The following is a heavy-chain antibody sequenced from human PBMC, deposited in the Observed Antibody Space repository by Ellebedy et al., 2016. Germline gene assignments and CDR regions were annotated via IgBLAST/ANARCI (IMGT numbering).Heavy chain of an antibody. V-gene: IGHV3-30*03. Sequence: GESLKISCAASGFTFSSYGMHWVRQAPGKGLEWVAVISYDGSNKYYADSVKGRFTISRDNAKNTLYLQMNSLRAEDTAVYYCARDHSLTGDALDYWGQGTLVTVSS. CDR1: GFTFSSYG. CDR3: ARDHSLTGDALDY. D-gene: IGHD7-27*01. J-gene: IGHJ4*02. CDR2: ISYDGSNK.